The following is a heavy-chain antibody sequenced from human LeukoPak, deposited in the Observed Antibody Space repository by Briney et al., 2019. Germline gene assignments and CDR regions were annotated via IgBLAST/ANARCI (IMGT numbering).Heavy chain of an antibody. J-gene: IGHJ6*02. Sequence: GGSLRPSCAASGFTVSSNYMSWVRQAPGKGLEWVSVIYSGGSTYYADSVKGRFTISRHNSKNTLYLQMNSLRAEDTAVYYCARGPIGGVIGMDVWGQGTTVTVSS. CDR3: ARGPIGGVIGMDV. CDR1: GFTVSSNY. V-gene: IGHV3-53*04. D-gene: IGHD3-16*01. CDR2: IYSGGST.